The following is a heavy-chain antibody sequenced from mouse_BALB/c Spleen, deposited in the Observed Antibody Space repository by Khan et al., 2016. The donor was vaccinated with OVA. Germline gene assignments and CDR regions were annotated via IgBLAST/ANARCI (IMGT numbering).Heavy chain of an antibody. D-gene: IGHD4-1*01. Sequence: VQLQQSGPELVEPGASVKMSCKASGYTFTNYVMHWVKQKPGQGLEWIGYINPYNAGTRYNVKFKGKATLTSDISSTTAYMELSSLTSEDSAVYYCAREASSWDFSFPYWGQGTLVTVSA. V-gene: IGHV1S136*01. CDR2: INPYNAGT. J-gene: IGHJ3*01. CDR3: AREASSWDFSFPY. CDR1: GYTFTNYV.